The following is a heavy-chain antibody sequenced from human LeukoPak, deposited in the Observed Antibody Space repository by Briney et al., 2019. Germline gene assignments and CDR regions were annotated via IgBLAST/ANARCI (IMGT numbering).Heavy chain of an antibody. J-gene: IGHJ4*02. CDR3: AKRRRVISPFDY. D-gene: IGHD3-22*01. CDR2: ISGSDTST. V-gene: IGHV3-23*01. CDR1: GFTFSSYA. Sequence: PGGSLRLSCAASGFTFSSYAMNWVRQAPGKGLEWVSGISGSDTSTYYADSVKGRFTISRDNSKNTLYLQLNSLRAEDTAVYYCAKRRRVISPFDYWGQGTLVTVSS.